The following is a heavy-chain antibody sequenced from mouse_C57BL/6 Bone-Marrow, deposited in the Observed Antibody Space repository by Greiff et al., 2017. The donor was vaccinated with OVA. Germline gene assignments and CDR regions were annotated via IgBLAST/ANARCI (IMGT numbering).Heavy chain of an antibody. Sequence: EVQLQESGPGLVKPSQSLSLTCSVTGYSITSCYYWNWIRQFPGNKLEWMGYISYDGSNNYNPSLKNRISITRDTSKNQFFLKLNSVTTEDTATYYCARNAYYSNYDYYAMDYWGQGTSVTVSS. CDR1: GYSITSCYY. CDR2: ISYDGSN. J-gene: IGHJ4*01. D-gene: IGHD2-5*01. CDR3: ARNAYYSNYDYYAMDY. V-gene: IGHV3-6*01.